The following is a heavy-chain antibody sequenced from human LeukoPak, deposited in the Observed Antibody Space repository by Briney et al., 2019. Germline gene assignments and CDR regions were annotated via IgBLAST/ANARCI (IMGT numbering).Heavy chain of an antibody. CDR1: GFIFSSYN. CDR2: ISSSSNYI. D-gene: IGHD1-1*01. Sequence: PGGSLRLSCAASGFIFSSYNMNWVRQAPGKGLEWVASISSSSNYIYYADSVKGRLTISRDNAKSSLSLQMNSLSAEDTALYYCARDGYNSANGIDVWGQGTMVTVSS. J-gene: IGHJ3*01. V-gene: IGHV3-21*01. CDR3: ARDGYNSANGIDV.